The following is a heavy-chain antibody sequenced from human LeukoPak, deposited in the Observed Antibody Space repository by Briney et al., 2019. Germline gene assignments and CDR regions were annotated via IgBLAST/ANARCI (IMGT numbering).Heavy chain of an antibody. CDR1: GGTFSSYA. CDR2: IIPIFGTA. V-gene: IGHV1-69*13. Sequence: SVKVSCKASGGTFSSYAISWVRQAPGQGLEWMGGIIPIFGTANYAQTFQGRVTITADESTSTAYMELSSLRSEDTAVYYCARAYYDYVWGSYRPIDYWGQGTLVTVSS. CDR3: ARAYYDYVWGSYRPIDY. J-gene: IGHJ4*02. D-gene: IGHD3-16*02.